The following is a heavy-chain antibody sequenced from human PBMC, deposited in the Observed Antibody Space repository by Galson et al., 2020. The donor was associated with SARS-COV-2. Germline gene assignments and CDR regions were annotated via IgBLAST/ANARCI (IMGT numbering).Heavy chain of an antibody. D-gene: IGHD3-10*01. CDR1: GSSISSGDYY. Sequence: ASETLSLTCSVSGSSISSGDYYWTWIRQHPGEGLEYIGYIHYSGKSYYNPSLKSRLAILVDTSKNQFSLKLSSVTAADTALYFCTRHSGNYYLDYWGQGALVTVSS. CDR3: TRHSGNYYLDY. CDR2: IHYSGKS. J-gene: IGHJ4*02. V-gene: IGHV4-31*03.